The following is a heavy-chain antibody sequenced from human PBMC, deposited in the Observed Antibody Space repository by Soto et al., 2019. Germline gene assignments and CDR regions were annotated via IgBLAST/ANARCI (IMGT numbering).Heavy chain of an antibody. J-gene: IGHJ4*02. CDR3: ARVGGQLGPGFAY. Sequence: EVQLVESGGGLVKPGGSLRLSCAASGFTFSSYSMNWVRQAPGKGLEWVSSISSSSSYIYYADSVKGRFTISRDNAKNSLYLQMNSLRAEDRGVYYCARVGGQLGPGFAYGGQGTLVTVSS. D-gene: IGHD6-6*01. V-gene: IGHV3-21*01. CDR1: GFTFSSYS. CDR2: ISSSSSYI.